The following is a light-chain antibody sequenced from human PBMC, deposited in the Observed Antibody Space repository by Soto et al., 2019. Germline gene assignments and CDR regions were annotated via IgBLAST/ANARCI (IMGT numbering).Light chain of an antibody. J-gene: IGLJ2*01. V-gene: IGLV2-23*03. CDR3: CSYAGSSTVDVV. CDR2: EGS. Sequence: QSALTQPASVSGSPGQSITISCTGTSSDVGSYNLVSWYQQHPGKAPKLMIYEGSKRPSGVSNRFSGSKSGNTASLTISGLQAEDEADYYCCSYAGSSTVDVVFGGGTKLTVL. CDR1: SSDVGSYNL.